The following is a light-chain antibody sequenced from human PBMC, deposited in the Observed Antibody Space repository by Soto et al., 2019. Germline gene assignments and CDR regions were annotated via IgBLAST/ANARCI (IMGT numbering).Light chain of an antibody. CDR1: SSDVGSYNL. CDR2: EGS. Sequence: QSALTQPASVSGSPGQSITISCTGTSSDVGSYNLVSWYQQHPGKAPKLMIYEGSKRPSGVSNRFSGSKSGNTASLTISGLQAEDEADYYCCSYANSGTWVFGGGTKLTVL. J-gene: IGLJ3*02. CDR3: CSYANSGTWV. V-gene: IGLV2-23*01.